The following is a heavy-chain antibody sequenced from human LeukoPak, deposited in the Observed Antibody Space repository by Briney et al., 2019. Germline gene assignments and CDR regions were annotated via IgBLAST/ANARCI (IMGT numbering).Heavy chain of an antibody. CDR1: QFMFSTYA. D-gene: IGHD6-6*01. CDR3: ARDRLVARPYGYFDY. Sequence: GGSLRLSCAASQFMFSTYAMYWVRQAPGKGLEWVSGISDNGGTAYYADSVKGRFTISRDNSKNMLYLHMNSLRSEDTAVYYCARDRLVARPYGYFDYWGQGTLVTVSS. V-gene: IGHV3-23*01. J-gene: IGHJ4*02. CDR2: ISDNGGTA.